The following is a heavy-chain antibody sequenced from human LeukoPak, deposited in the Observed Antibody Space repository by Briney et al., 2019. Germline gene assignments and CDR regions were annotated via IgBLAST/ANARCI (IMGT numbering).Heavy chain of an antibody. D-gene: IGHD5-18*01. V-gene: IGHV1-46*01. J-gene: IGHJ4*02. Sequence: GASVKVSCKASGYTFTSYYMHWVRQAPGQGLEWMGTINPSNSYTNYAQKFQGRVTMTRDTSTSTAYMELSSLRSEDTAVYYCARAYTYGLAYWGRGIPVTVSS. CDR3: ARAYTYGLAY. CDR2: INPSNSYT. CDR1: GYTFTSYY.